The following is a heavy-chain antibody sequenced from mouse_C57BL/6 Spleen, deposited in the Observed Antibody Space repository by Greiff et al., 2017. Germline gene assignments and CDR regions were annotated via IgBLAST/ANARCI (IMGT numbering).Heavy chain of an antibody. CDR3: ARTPYYYGSSYFDY. Sequence: QVQLQQPGAELVRPGTSVKLSCKASGYTFTSYWLHWVKQRPGQGLEWIGVIDPSDSYTNYNQKFKGKATLTVDTSSSTAYMQLSSLTSEDAAVYYCARTPYYYGSSYFDYGGQGTTLTVSS. J-gene: IGHJ2*01. V-gene: IGHV1-59*01. CDR2: IDPSDSYT. D-gene: IGHD1-1*01. CDR1: GYTFTSYW.